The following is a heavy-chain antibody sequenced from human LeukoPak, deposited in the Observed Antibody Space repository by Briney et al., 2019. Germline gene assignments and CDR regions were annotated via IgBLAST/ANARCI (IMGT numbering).Heavy chain of an antibody. V-gene: IGHV3-73*01. J-gene: IGHJ4*02. Sequence: GGSLRLSCAASGFTFSGSAMHWVRQASGKGLEWVGRIRSKANSYGTAYAASVKGRFTIARDDSKNTAYLQMNSLKTEDTAVYYCTRTYDYGDYVWDYWGQGTLVTVSS. CDR3: TRTYDYGDYVWDY. CDR1: GFTFSGSA. CDR2: IRSKANSYGT. D-gene: IGHD4-17*01.